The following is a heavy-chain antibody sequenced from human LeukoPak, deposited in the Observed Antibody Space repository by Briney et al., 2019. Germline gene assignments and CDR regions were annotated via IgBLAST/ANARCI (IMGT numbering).Heavy chain of an antibody. CDR3: AKLGGGVYCSSTSCCHRYSQH. CDR1: GFTFSSYG. Sequence: AGGSLRLSCAASGFTFSSYGMHWVRQAPGKGLEWVAFIRYDGSNKYYADSVKGRFTISRDNSKNTLYLQMNSLRAEDTAVYYCAKLGGGVYCSSTSCCHRYSQHWGQGTLVTVSS. V-gene: IGHV3-30*02. CDR2: IRYDGSNK. J-gene: IGHJ1*01. D-gene: IGHD2-2*01.